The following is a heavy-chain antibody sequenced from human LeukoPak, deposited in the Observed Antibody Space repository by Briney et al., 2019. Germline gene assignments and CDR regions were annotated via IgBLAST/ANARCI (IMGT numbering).Heavy chain of an antibody. V-gene: IGHV1-69*13. CDR3: ARDWGVGATDY. J-gene: IGHJ4*02. CDR1: GGTFSSYA. Sequence: ASVKVSCKDSGGTFSSYAISWVRQAPGQGLEWMGGIIPIFGTANYAQKFQGRVTITADESTSTAYMELSSLRSEDTAVYYCARDWGVGATDYWGQGTLVTVSS. D-gene: IGHD1-26*01. CDR2: IIPIFGTA.